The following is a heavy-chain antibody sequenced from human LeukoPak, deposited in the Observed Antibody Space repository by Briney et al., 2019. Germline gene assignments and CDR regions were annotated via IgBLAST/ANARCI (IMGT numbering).Heavy chain of an antibody. J-gene: IGHJ4*02. CDR1: GFTFSSYS. D-gene: IGHD3-22*01. CDR2: ISSSSSYI. CDR3: ASLLNYYDSSGYYYFDY. V-gene: IGHV3-21*01. Sequence: PGGSLRLSCAASGFTFSSYSMNWVRQAPGKGLEWVSSISSSSSYIYYADSVKGRFTISRDNAKNSLYLQMNSLRAEDTAVYYCASLLNYYDSSGYYYFDYWGREPWSPSPQ.